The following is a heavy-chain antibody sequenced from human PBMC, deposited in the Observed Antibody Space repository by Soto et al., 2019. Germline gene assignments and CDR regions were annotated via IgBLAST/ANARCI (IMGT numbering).Heavy chain of an antibody. Sequence: GASAKVSCXASGYTFTSYGISWVRQAPGQGLEWMGWISAYNGNTNYAQKLQGRVTMTTDTSTSTAYMELRSLRSDDTAVYYCARNVKVGWFDPWGQGTLVTVSS. CDR2: ISAYNGNT. J-gene: IGHJ5*02. D-gene: IGHD2-15*01. CDR1: GYTFTSYG. V-gene: IGHV1-18*01. CDR3: ARNVKVGWFDP.